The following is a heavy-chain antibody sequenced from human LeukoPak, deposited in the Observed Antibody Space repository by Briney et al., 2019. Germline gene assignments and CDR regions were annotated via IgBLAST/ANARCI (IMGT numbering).Heavy chain of an antibody. CDR2: IYSGGST. CDR1: GFTVSSNY. V-gene: IGHV3-66*01. CDR3: ARGYCSGGSCYVYYYYGMDV. J-gene: IGHJ6*02. Sequence: GGSLRHSCSASGFTVSSNYMSWVRQAPGKGLEWVSVIYSGGSTYYADSVKGRFTISRDNSKNTLYLQMNSLRVEDTAVYYCARGYCSGGSCYVYYYYGMDVWGQGTTVTVSS. D-gene: IGHD2-15*01.